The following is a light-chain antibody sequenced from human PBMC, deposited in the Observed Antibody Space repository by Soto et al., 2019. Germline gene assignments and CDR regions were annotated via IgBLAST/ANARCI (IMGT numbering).Light chain of an antibody. J-gene: IGKJ1*01. Sequence: EIVLTQSPATLSLSPGERATLSCRASQSVSSSYLAWYQQKPGQAPRFLIYGASSRATGIPDSFSGSESGTDFTLTNSRLEPEDFGVYYCQQSDKSLSWTVGQGTKVEIK. CDR1: QSVSSSY. V-gene: IGKV3-20*01. CDR3: QQSDKSLSWT. CDR2: GAS.